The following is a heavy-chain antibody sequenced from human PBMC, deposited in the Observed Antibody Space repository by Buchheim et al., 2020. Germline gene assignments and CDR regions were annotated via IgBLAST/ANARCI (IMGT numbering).Heavy chain of an antibody. D-gene: IGHD1-26*01. Sequence: EVQLVESGGGLVQPGGSLRLSCAASGFTFSSYEMNWVRQAPGKGLEWVSYISSSGSTIYYADSVKGRFTISRDNAKKQLYLQMNSLRAEDTAVYYCARDNTEWEPPNFDYWGQGTL. V-gene: IGHV3-48*03. CDR3: ARDNTEWEPPNFDY. CDR1: GFTFSSYE. J-gene: IGHJ4*02. CDR2: ISSSGSTI.